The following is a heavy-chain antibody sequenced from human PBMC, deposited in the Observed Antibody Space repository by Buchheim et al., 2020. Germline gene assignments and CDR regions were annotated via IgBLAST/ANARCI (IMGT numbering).Heavy chain of an antibody. CDR3: ARSSCGGDCYSSWFDP. CDR1: GGSISSYY. J-gene: IGHJ5*02. D-gene: IGHD2-21*01. CDR2: IYYSGST. Sequence: QVQLQESGPGLVKPSETLSLTCTVSGGSISSYYWSWIRQPPGKGLEWIGYIYYSGSTNYNPSLKSRVTISVDTSKNQFSLQLSSVTAADTAVYYCARSSCGGDCYSSWFDPWGQGTL. V-gene: IGHV4-59*01.